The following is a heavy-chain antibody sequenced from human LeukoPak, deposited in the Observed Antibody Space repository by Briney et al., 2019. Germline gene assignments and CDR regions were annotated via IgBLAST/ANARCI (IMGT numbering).Heavy chain of an antibody. D-gene: IGHD1-26*01. Sequence: SETLSLTCIVSGVSISSGGSISSGGYYWSWIRQHPGKGLEWFGFTYYGGSSYYSPSLESRVTISLDTSKNQLSLRLNSVTAADTAVYYCVGGSYPLQYWGQGALVTVSS. CDR2: TYYGGSS. CDR1: GVSISSGGSISSGGYY. CDR3: VGGSYPLQY. J-gene: IGHJ4*02. V-gene: IGHV4-31*03.